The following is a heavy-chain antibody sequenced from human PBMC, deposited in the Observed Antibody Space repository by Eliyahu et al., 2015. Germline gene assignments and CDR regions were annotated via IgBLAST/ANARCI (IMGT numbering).Heavy chain of an antibody. Sequence: EVQLLESGGLLVQPGGSLXLSCAASXFXFXXYPMNWVRQAPGKGLEWVSTXGDXGDTYYADXVKGRFTISRDKSKKTLHLQMNSLRADDTAVYYCAEDGPGHLVPYYYYAMDLWGQGTTVTVSS. V-gene: IGHV3-23*01. CDR3: AEDGPGHLVPYYYYAMDL. CDR2: XGDXGDT. J-gene: IGHJ6*02. CDR1: XFXFXXYP. D-gene: IGHD6-6*01.